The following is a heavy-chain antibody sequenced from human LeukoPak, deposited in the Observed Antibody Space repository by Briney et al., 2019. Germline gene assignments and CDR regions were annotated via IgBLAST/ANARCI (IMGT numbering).Heavy chain of an antibody. Sequence: GGSLRLSCAASGFTFSDHYMDWVRQAPGKGLEWVGRTRNKANSYTTEYAASVKGRFTISRDDSKNSLYLQMNSLKTEDTAVYYCARIPNYGGLAGIDYWGQGTLSPSPQ. J-gene: IGHJ4*02. CDR2: TRNKANSYTT. CDR1: GFTFSDHY. V-gene: IGHV3-72*01. D-gene: IGHD4-23*01. CDR3: ARIPNYGGLAGIDY.